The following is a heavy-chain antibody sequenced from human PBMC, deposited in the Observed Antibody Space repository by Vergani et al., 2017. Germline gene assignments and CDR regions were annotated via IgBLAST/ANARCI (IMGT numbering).Heavy chain of an antibody. Sequence: EVHLEESGGGLVQPGGSLRLSCAASGFTFGDYYMAWIRLAPGKGLDWVASIKRDGTETFYVDSVKGRFTISRDNAKTTLYLQMNSLRDEDRGVYYCACISGGSAPYLHYWGQGTLVTVAS. CDR2: IKRDGTET. CDR1: GFTFGDYY. CDR3: ACISGGSAPYLHY. J-gene: IGHJ1*01. D-gene: IGHD2-15*01. V-gene: IGHV3-7*01.